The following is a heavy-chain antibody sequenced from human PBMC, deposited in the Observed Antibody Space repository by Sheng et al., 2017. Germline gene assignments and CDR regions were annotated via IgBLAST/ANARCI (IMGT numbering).Heavy chain of an antibody. J-gene: IGHJ4*02. V-gene: IGHV1-69*13. CDR1: GGSFSTYA. CDR3: ARDSSGLRYFDY. CDR2: IIPLFGTA. Sequence: QVQLVQSGAEVKKPGSSVKVSCKASGGSFSTYATSWVRQAPGQGLEWMGAIIPLFGTAKYAQQFQGRVTITADDSTSTAYMELSSLRSEDTAVYYCARDSSGLRYFDYWGQGTLVTVSS. D-gene: IGHD3-22*01.